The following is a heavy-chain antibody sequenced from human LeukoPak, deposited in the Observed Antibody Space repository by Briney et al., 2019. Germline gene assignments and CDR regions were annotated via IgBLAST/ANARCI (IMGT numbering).Heavy chain of an antibody. J-gene: IGHJ4*02. CDR3: ARSVDYFDNTGPHMMFDY. Sequence: SETLSLTCNVSGGSITSHYWNWIRQPPGKGLEWLGYIYYTGISKYHPSLKSRVSMSVDTAKNQFFLKVNSVTAADTAVYHCARSVDYFDNTGPHMMFDYWGQGPLVTVSS. CDR2: IYYTGIS. V-gene: IGHV4-59*11. CDR1: GGSITSHY. D-gene: IGHD3-22*01.